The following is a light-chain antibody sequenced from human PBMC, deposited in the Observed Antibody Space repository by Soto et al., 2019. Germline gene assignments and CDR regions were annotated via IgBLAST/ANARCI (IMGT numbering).Light chain of an antibody. J-gene: IGKJ2*01. Sequence: TKCPCTLSLSTGQRATLSCRASQSVSSSYLAWCQHKRGQAPRLLMFGTGSRATGIPDRFSGTGSGTDFTLIINRLEPEDFAVYYCQQYSSTPHTLGQGTKVDIK. CDR2: GTG. CDR1: QSVSSSY. V-gene: IGKV3-20*01. CDR3: QQYSSTPHT.